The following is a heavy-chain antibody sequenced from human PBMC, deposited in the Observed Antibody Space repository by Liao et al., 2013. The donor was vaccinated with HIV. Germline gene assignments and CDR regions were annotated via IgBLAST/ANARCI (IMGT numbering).Heavy chain of an antibody. Sequence: QVRLQESGPGLVKPSETLSLTCAVYGGSFSGYYWGWIRQPPGKGLEWIGSIYYSGSTNYNPSLKSRVTISVDTSKNQFSLKLSSVTAADTAVYYCARAPPGSYYYDSSGYYNYWGQGTLVTVSS. D-gene: IGHD3-22*01. CDR3: ARAPPGSYYYDSSGYYNY. CDR1: GGSFSGYY. J-gene: IGHJ4*02. CDR2: IYYSGST. V-gene: IGHV4-34*01.